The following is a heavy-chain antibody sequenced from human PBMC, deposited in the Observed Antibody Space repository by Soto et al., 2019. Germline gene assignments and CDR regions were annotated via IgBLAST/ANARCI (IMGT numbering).Heavy chain of an antibody. CDR3: ARGQWGAFDL. Sequence: DVQLVESGGGSVQPGGSLSLSCAATGFTFSYYWMHWVRQAPGKGLVWVSRIHSDGSSTTDADSVKGRFTISRDNAKNTLYLQMNSLIAEDTAVDYCARGQWGAFDLWGQGTMVTVAS. V-gene: IGHV3-74*01. CDR2: IHSDGSST. CDR1: GFTFSYYW. J-gene: IGHJ3*01. D-gene: IGHD1-26*01.